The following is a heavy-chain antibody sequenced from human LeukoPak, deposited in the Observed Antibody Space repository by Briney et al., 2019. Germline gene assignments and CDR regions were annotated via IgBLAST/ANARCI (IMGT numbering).Heavy chain of an antibody. D-gene: IGHD3-22*01. CDR1: GYTVTSYD. CDR3: ARLSGYSSGHYYSDY. CDR2: MNPNSGNT. V-gene: IGHV1-8*01. J-gene: IGHJ4*02. Sequence: ASVKVSCGASGYTVTSYDINWVRQAAGQGLERMGWMNPNSGNTGYAQKFQGRVTMTRNTSISTAYMELSSLRSEDTAVYYCARLSGYSSGHYYSDYWGQGTLVTVSS.